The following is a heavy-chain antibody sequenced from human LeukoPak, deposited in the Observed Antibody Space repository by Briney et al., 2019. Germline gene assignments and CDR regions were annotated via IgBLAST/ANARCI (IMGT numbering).Heavy chain of an antibody. CDR3: ARDARYGSGSYYDAFDI. CDR1: GFTFSSYS. V-gene: IGHV3-48*04. CDR2: ISSSGSTI. D-gene: IGHD3-10*01. J-gene: IGHJ3*02. Sequence: GGSLRLSCAASGFTFSSYSMNWVRQAPGKGLEWVSYISSSGSTIYYADSVKGRFTISRDNAKNSLYLQMNSLRAEDTAVYYCARDARYGSGSYYDAFDIWGQGTMVTVSS.